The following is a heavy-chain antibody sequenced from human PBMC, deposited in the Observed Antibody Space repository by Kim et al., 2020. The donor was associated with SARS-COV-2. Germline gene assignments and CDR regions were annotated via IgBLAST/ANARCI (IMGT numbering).Heavy chain of an antibody. Sequence: GGSLRLSCTASGFTFGDYAMSWFRQAPGKGLEWVGFIRSKPYGGTTEYAASVKGRFTISRDDSKSIAYLQMNSLKTEDTAVYYCTRGGPAYYYDSSVYYSADSPGLDYWGQGTLVTVSS. CDR2: IRSKPYGGTT. CDR3: TRGGPAYYYDSSVYYSADSPGLDY. CDR1: GFTFGDYA. J-gene: IGHJ4*02. D-gene: IGHD3-22*01. V-gene: IGHV3-49*03.